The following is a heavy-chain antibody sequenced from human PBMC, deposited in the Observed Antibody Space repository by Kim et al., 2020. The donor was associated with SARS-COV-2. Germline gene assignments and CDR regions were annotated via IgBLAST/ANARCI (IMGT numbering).Heavy chain of an antibody. V-gene: IGHV3-30*01. D-gene: IGHD2-21*02. J-gene: IGHJ4*02. CDR3: ASGQVVTAHFDY. Sequence: YQADTVNGQLTISRDKSENTLYLQMNSLRAEDKAVYYCASGQVVTAHFDYWGQGTLVTVSS.